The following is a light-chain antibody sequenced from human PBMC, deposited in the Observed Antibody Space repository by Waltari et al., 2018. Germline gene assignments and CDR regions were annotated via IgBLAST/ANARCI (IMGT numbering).Light chain of an antibody. CDR2: EDD. CDR3: CSYAGDVTYV. J-gene: IGLJ1*01. V-gene: IGLV2-23*01. CDR1: SSDIGKFNH. Sequence: QSALTQPASVSGSPGQSITISCTGTSSDIGKFNHVSWYQQHPGKAPNLIIFEDDKRPFGVSSRVSASKSGNTASLIXAGLQVDDEADYFCCSYAGDVTYVFGAGTKVTVL.